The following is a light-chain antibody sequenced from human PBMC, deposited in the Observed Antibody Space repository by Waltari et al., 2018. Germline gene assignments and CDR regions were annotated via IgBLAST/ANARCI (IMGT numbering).Light chain of an antibody. CDR2: VNSDGSH. V-gene: IGLV4-69*01. CDR1: GEYSASA. CDR3: QTWGTGIQV. J-gene: IGLJ3*02. Sequence: LVLTQSPSASASLGASVKLTCTLPGEYSASAIAWHQQQPLKGPRYLMTVNSDGSHKKGDGISERFSGSSSDLDRYLIISRLQADDEADYFCQTWGTGIQVFGRGTKLTVL.